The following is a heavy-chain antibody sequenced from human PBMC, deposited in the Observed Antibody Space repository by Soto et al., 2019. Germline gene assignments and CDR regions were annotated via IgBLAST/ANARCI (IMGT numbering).Heavy chain of an antibody. CDR1: GFTFSSYG. CDR2: IWYDGSNK. D-gene: IGHD3-10*01. CDR3: ARDKDYYGSGSYYFDY. V-gene: IGHV3-33*01. J-gene: IGHJ4*02. Sequence: GGSLRLSCAASGFTFSSYGMHWVRQAPGKGLEWVAVIWYDGSNKYYADSVKGRFTISRDNSKNTLYLQMNSLRAEDTAVYYCARDKDYYGSGSYYFDYWGQGTLVTVSS.